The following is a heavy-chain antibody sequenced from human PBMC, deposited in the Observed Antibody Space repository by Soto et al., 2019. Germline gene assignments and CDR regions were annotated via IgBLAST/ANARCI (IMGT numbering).Heavy chain of an antibody. V-gene: IGHV3-74*01. CDR1: GFTFSSYW. Sequence: EVQLVESGGGLVQPGGSLRLSCAASGFTFSSYWMHWVRQVPEKGLVWVSRINSDGSITNYADAVKGRFTISRDNVKNTLYLQMNCLIAEDTAVYYCVIYPRSFGGSYRPEYWGQGTLVTVSS. D-gene: IGHD3-16*02. CDR2: INSDGSIT. CDR3: VIYPRSFGGSYRPEY. J-gene: IGHJ4*02.